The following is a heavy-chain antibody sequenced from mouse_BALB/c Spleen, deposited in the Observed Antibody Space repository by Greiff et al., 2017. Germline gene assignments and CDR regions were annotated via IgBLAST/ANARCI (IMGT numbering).Heavy chain of an antibody. CDR1: GFTFSSYA. Sequence: EVKLEESGGGLVKPGGSLKLSCAASGFTFSSYAMSWVRQTPEKRLEWVASISSGGSTFYPDSVKGRFTISRDNARNILYLQMSSLRSEDTAMYYCARNWCFDYWGQGTTLTVSS. J-gene: IGHJ2*01. D-gene: IGHD4-1*01. CDR3: ARNWCFDY. V-gene: IGHV5-6-5*01. CDR2: ISSGGST.